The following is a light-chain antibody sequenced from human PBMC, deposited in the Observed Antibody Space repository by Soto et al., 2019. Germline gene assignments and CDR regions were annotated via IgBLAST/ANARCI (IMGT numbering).Light chain of an antibody. Sequence: QSALTQPASVSGSTGQSITISCTGTSSDIGGYIYVSWYQHHPGKSTKLLIYDVSNRPSGVSNRFSGSKSGNTASLTISGLQVEDEADYFCSTYTSSRTRFGGGTKLTVL. CDR1: SSDIGGYIY. J-gene: IGLJ2*01. CDR3: STYTSSRTR. V-gene: IGLV2-14*03. CDR2: DVS.